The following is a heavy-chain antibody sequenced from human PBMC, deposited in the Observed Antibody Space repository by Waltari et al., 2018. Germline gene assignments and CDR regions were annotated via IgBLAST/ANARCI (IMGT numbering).Heavy chain of an antibody. D-gene: IGHD3-10*01. Sequence: QVQLVQSGAEVKKPGSSVKVSCKASGGTFSSYAISWVRQAPGQGLEWMGGIIPIFGTANYEQKFQGRVTITTDESTSTAYMELSSLRSEDTAVYYCARERYYGSGRFDAFDIWGQGTMVTVSS. V-gene: IGHV1-69*05. J-gene: IGHJ3*02. CDR1: GGTFSSYA. CDR3: ARERYYGSGRFDAFDI. CDR2: IIPIFGTA.